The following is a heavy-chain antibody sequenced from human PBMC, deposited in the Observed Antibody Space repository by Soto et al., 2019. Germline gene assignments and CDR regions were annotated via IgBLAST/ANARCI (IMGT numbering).Heavy chain of an antibody. CDR1: GFTFSSYA. J-gene: IGHJ4*02. CDR2: ISGNGGGT. Sequence: EVQLLESGGGLVQPGGSLRLSCAASGFTFSSYAMHWVRRAPGKGLEWVSTISGNGGGTYYADSVKGRFTISRDNSKNTLYLQMDSLRVEDTAVYYCAKXXXXYCSGGTCYHPFDYWGQGTLVTVSS. D-gene: IGHD2-15*01. V-gene: IGHV3-23*01. CDR3: AKXXXXYCSGGTCYHPFDY.